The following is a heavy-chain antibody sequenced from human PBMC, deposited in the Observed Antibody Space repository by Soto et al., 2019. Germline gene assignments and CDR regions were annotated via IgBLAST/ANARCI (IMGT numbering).Heavy chain of an antibody. CDR1: NGSITTYY. D-gene: IGHD3-3*01. CDR2: ISYSGST. J-gene: IGHJ3*02. V-gene: IGHV4-59*01. Sequence: QVQLQESGPGLVKPSETLSLTCTVSNGSITTYYWNWIRQSPGKGLECIGYISYSGSTSYNPSLKSRVIMSLDPSKNQFSLKVRSVTAADTAVYYCAREIRGFPDHDSKTDPFDIWGQGTMVTVSP. CDR3: AREIRGFPDHDSKTDPFDI.